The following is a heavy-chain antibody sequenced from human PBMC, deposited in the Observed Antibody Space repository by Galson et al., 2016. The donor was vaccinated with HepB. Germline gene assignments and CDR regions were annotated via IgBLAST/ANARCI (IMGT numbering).Heavy chain of an antibody. CDR3: AKEGHYGGHFYMDV. CDR2: IWPGASNE. Sequence: SLRLSCAASTFTFNCCGMHWVRQAPGKGLEWVAVIWPGASNEKYGDAVKGRFTISRDNSKNTLYLQMNNLRVEDTAVYYCAKEGHYGGHFYMDVWGEGTTVTVSS. J-gene: IGHJ6*03. CDR1: TFTFNCCG. V-gene: IGHV3-33*06. D-gene: IGHD4-17*01.